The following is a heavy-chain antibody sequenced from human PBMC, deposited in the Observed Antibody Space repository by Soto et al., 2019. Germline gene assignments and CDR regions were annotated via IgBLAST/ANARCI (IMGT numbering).Heavy chain of an antibody. D-gene: IGHD2-15*01. CDR1: GFTFSAYS. J-gene: IGHJ4*02. V-gene: IGHV3-21*02. Sequence: EVQLVESGGGLVKPGESLRLSCVASGFTFSAYSMTWVRQAPGKGLEWVSSIGSSTSYIYYADSVAGRFTISRDNAKNSLSLQMHSLSAEDTAVYYCARVISGVSRTNDYWGQGTLVTVSS. CDR3: ARVISGVSRTNDY. CDR2: IGSSTSYI.